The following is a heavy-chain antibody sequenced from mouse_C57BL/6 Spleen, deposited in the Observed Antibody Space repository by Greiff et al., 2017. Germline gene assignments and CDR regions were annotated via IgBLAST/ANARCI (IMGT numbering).Heavy chain of an antibody. J-gene: IGHJ3*01. CDR1: GFSLTSYG. CDR3: ARKDDYDWFAY. Sequence: QVQLQQSGPGLVQPSQSLSITCTVSGFSLTSYGVHWVRQSPGKGLEWLGVIWSGGSTDYNAAFISRLSISKDNSKSPVFFKMNSLQADDTAIYYCARKDDYDWFAYWGQGTLVTVSA. CDR2: IWSGGST. V-gene: IGHV2-2*01. D-gene: IGHD2-4*01.